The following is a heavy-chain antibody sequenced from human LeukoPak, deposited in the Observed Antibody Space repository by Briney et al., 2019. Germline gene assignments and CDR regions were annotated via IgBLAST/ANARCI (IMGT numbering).Heavy chain of an antibody. CDR3: ARDIGRPEGGYYYMDV. CDR2: IIPIFGTA. CDR1: EGTFSSYA. J-gene: IGHJ6*03. Sequence: ASVKVSCKASEGTFSSYAISWVRQAPGQGLEWMGGIIPIFGTANYAQKFQGGVTITADKSTSTAYMELTSLRSEDTAMYYCARDIGRPEGGYYYMDVWGKGTTVIVSS. D-gene: IGHD1-26*01. V-gene: IGHV1-69*06.